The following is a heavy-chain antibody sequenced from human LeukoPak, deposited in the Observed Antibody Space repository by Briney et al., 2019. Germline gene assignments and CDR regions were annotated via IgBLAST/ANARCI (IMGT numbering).Heavy chain of an antibody. CDR3: TRTVNSASDF. D-gene: IGHD4-23*01. CDR1: GFTLSSYG. CDR2: INQNGGVK. J-gene: IGHJ4*02. Sequence: GGSLRLSCAASGFTLSSYGMGWVRQAPGKGLEWVATINQNGGVKYYVDSVKGRFTISRDNAKTSLFLQMNSLRIDDTAMYYCTRTVNSASDFWGQGTLVTVSS. V-gene: IGHV3-7*03.